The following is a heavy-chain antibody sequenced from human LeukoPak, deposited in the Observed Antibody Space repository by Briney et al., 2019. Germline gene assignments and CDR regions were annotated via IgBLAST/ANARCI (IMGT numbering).Heavy chain of an antibody. D-gene: IGHD3-10*01. CDR2: IYYSGST. CDR1: GFTFSSYA. Sequence: GSLRLSCAASGFTFSSYAMSWVRQAPGKGLEWIGSIYYSGSTYYSPSLKSRVTMSVDTSKNQISLKLSSVTAADTAVYYCARDRLLWFGELDYWGQGTLVIVSS. V-gene: IGHV4-39*07. J-gene: IGHJ4*02. CDR3: ARDRLLWFGELDY.